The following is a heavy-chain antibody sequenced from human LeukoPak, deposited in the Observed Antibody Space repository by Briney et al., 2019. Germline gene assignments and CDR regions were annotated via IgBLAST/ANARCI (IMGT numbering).Heavy chain of an antibody. CDR3: AKDSHVWGSYRYRDFDY. J-gene: IGHJ4*02. CDR1: GFTFSSYG. D-gene: IGHD3-16*02. CDR2: ISYDRSNK. Sequence: GGSLRLSCAASGFTFSSYGMHWVRQAPGKGLECVAVISYDRSNKYYADSVKGRFTISRDNSKNTLYLQMNSLRAEDTAVYYCAKDSHVWGSYRYRDFDYWGQGTLVTVSS. V-gene: IGHV3-30*18.